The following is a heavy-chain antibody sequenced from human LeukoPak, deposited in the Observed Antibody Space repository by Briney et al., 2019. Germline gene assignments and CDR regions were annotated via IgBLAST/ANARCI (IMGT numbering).Heavy chain of an antibody. J-gene: IGHJ4*02. V-gene: IGHV4-4*07. CDR1: GGSISSYY. CDR2: IYSSGSA. D-gene: IGHD1-26*01. Sequence: PSETLSLTCTVSGGSISSYYWSWLRQPAGKGLEWIGRIYSSGSANYNPSLKSRVTMSVDTSKNQSSLKLSSVTAADTAVYYCARHSGSYRYYFDYWGQGTLVTVSS. CDR3: ARHSGSYRYYFDY.